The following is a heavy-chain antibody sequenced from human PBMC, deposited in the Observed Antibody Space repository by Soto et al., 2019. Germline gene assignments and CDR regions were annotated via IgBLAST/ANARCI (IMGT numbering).Heavy chain of an antibody. Sequence: ASVKVSCKACGDTFTGYYMHCVRQAPGQGLEWMGWINPNSGGTNYAQKFQGWVTMTRDTSISTAYMELSRLRSDDTAVYYCARDRGSVVPAAMYWFDPWGQGTLVTVSS. D-gene: IGHD2-2*01. CDR3: ARDRGSVVPAAMYWFDP. CDR2: INPNSGGT. J-gene: IGHJ5*02. V-gene: IGHV1-2*04. CDR1: GDTFTGYY.